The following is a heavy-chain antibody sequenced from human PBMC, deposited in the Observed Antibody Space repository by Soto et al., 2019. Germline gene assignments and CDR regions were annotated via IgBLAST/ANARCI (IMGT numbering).Heavy chain of an antibody. CDR1: GGTFSSYA. D-gene: IGHD1-26*01. J-gene: IGHJ5*02. Sequence: SVKVSCKASGGTFSSYAITWVRQAPGQGLEWMGGIIPIFGTSNYAQKFQGRVKITADKSTSTAYMELSSLRSEDTAVYYCARGLVVGATVEGWFDPWGQGTLVTVSS. CDR3: ARGLVVGATVEGWFDP. V-gene: IGHV1-69*06. CDR2: IIPIFGTS.